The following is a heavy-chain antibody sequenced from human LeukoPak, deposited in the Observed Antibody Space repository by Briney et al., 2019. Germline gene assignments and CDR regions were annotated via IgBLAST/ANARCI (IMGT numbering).Heavy chain of an antibody. CDR3: ARAYGSSWPFDY. D-gene: IGHD6-13*01. CDR1: GFTVSSNY. Sequence: GGSLRLSRAASGFTVSSNYMSWVRQAPGKGLEWVSVIYSGGSTYYADSVKGRFTISRDNSKNTLYLQMNSLRAEDTAVYYCARAYGSSWPFDYWGQGTLVTVSS. V-gene: IGHV3-53*01. CDR2: IYSGGST. J-gene: IGHJ4*02.